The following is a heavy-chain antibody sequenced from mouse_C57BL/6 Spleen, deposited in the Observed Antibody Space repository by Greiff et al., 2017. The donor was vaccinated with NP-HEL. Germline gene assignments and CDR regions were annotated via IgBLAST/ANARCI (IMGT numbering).Heavy chain of an antibody. D-gene: IGHD1-1*01. V-gene: IGHV5-12*01. CDR3: ARIPDYYGSSYGYFDV. Sequence: EVQVVESGGGLVQPGGSLKLSCAASGFTFSDYYMYWVRQTPEKRLEWVAYISNGGGSTYYPDTVKGRFTISRDNAKNTLYLQMSRLKSEDTAMYYCARIPDYYGSSYGYFDVWGTGTTVTVSS. CDR2: ISNGGGST. CDR1: GFTFSDYY. J-gene: IGHJ1*03.